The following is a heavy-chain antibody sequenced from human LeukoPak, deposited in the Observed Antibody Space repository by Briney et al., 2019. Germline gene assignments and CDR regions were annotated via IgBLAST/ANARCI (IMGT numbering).Heavy chain of an antibody. V-gene: IGHV1-3*01. CDR2: INAGNGNT. CDR1: GYTFTSYA. CDR3: AREGGYSYGYGNDY. D-gene: IGHD5-18*01. Sequence: GASVKVSCKASGYTFTSYAMHWVRQAPGQRLYWMGWINAGNGNTKYSQKFQGRVTITRDTSASTAYMELSSLRSEDTAVYYCAREGGYSYGYGNDYWGQGTLVTVSS. J-gene: IGHJ4*02.